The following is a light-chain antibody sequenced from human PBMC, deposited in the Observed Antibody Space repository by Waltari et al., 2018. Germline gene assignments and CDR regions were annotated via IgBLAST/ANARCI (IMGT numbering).Light chain of an antibody. CDR2: GAS. V-gene: IGKV3-15*01. CDR3: QQYNNWPLTLT. CDR1: QSVSSN. Sequence: EIVMTQSPATLSVSPGERATLPCRASQSVSSNLAWYQQNPGQAPRLLIYGASTRATGIPARFSGSGSGTEFTLTISSLQSEDFAVYYCQQYNNWPLTLTFGGGTKVEIK. J-gene: IGKJ4*01.